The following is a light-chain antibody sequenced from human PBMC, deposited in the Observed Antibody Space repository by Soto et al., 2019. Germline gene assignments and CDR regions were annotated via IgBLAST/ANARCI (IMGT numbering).Light chain of an antibody. V-gene: IGKV3-20*01. CDR1: QSVSSSY. CDR3: QQYGSSPLWT. J-gene: IGKJ1*01. CDR2: GAS. Sequence: EIVLTQSPGTLSLSPGERATLSCRASQSVSSSYFAWYQQKPGQAPRLLIYGASSRATGIPDRFSGSGSGTDFTLTISRLEPEDFAVYYCQQYGSSPLWTFGQGTKVEIK.